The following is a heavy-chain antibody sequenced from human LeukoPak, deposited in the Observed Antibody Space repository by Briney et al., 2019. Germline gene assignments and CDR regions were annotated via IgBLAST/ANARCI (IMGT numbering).Heavy chain of an antibody. CDR3: ARHYQRDFTNF. V-gene: IGHV4-38-2*01. J-gene: IGHJ4*02. D-gene: IGHD2-2*01. CDR1: GHSSSSGYY. CDR2: VYHSGST. Sequence: SETLSLTCAVSGHSSSSGYYWGWIRQPPGKGLEWIGTVYHSGSTYYNPSLRSRVTISVDTSKNQFSLKLSSVTAADTAVYYCARHYQRDFTNFWGQGTLVTVSS.